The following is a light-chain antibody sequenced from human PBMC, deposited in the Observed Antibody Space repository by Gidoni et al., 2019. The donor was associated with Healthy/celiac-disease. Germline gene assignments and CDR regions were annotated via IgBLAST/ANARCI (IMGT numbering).Light chain of an antibody. CDR3: QQSYSTPLT. Sequence: IQMTQSPSSLSASVGDRVTITCRASQSITSYLNWYQQKPGKAPKLLIYAASSLQSGVPSRFSGSGSGTDFTLTISSLQPEDFATYYCQQSYSTPLTVGPGTKVDIK. V-gene: IGKV1-39*01. CDR1: QSITSY. J-gene: IGKJ3*01. CDR2: AAS.